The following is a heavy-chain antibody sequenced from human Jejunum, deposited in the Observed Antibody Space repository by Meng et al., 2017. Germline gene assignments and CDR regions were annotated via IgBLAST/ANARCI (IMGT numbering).Heavy chain of an antibody. CDR2: AYYSGST. J-gene: IGHJ4*02. Sequence: QLQLQDSGPGLVKPSETLSLTCTVSGGSITSHPYYWAWIRHPPGKGLEWIGSAYYSGSTYYNPSLRSRVTISVDTSKNQFSLRLSSVTASDTALYYCARNCTNTRCSHRGFDNWGQGSLVTVSS. CDR1: GGSITSHPYY. CDR3: ARNCTNTRCSHRGFDN. D-gene: IGHD2-2*01. V-gene: IGHV4-39*01.